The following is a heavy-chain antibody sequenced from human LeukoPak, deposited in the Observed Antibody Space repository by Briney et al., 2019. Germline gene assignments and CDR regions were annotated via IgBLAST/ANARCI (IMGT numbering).Heavy chain of an antibody. CDR3: ARTEVYSSSPFDY. CDR1: GGSISSGGYY. V-gene: IGHV4-31*03. Sequence: SQTLSLTCTVSGGSISSGGYYWSWIRQHPGKGLEWIGYIYYSGSTYYNPSLKSRVTISVDTSKNQFSLKLSSVTAADTAVYYCARTEVYSSSPFDYWGQGTLVTVSS. J-gene: IGHJ4*02. D-gene: IGHD6-6*01. CDR2: IYYSGST.